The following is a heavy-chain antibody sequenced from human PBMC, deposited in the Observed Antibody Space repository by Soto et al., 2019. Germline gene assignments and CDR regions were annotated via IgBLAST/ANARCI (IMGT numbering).Heavy chain of an antibody. J-gene: IGHJ4*02. CDR3: ARGDYFDRRFDY. CDR2: IKQDESEK. V-gene: IGHV3-7*03. D-gene: IGHD3-9*01. CDR1: GFTFSSYG. Sequence: GGSLRLSCAASGFTFSSYGMSWVRQAPGKGLEWVATIKQDESEKYYVDSVKGRFTVSRDNAKNSLYLQMNSLRAEDTAVYYCARGDYFDRRFDYWGQGTLVTVSS.